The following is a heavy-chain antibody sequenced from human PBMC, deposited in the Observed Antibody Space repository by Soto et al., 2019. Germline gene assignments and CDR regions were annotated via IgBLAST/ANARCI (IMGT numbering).Heavy chain of an antibody. CDR3: AKDLAGINVFDX. CDR2: ISGSGGNT. V-gene: IGHV3-23*01. Sequence: GSLSLSCDASGFTFRSYTMTWVRQAPGKGLEWVSSISGSGGNTYYTDSVKGRFTISRDNSKNTLYLQMNSLRAEDTAVYYCAKDLAGINVFDXWGQGTLVTVSX. CDR1: GFTFRSYT. D-gene: IGHD3-10*01. J-gene: IGHJ4*02.